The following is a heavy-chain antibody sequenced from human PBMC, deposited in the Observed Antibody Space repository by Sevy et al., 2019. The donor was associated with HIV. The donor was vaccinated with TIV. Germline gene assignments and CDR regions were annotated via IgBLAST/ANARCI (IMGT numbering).Heavy chain of an antibody. J-gene: IGHJ4*02. D-gene: IGHD2-21*02. CDR3: ARVAVEYCTDDCYHRFDY. CDR2: FPYSGTNK. CDR1: GFTFNLFA. V-gene: IGHV3-30-3*01. Sequence: GSPRPPRAASGFTFNLFAIPWVPPAPGKGLGWVAPFPYSGTNKYYAESVKGRFTISRDDSKNTAYLQMNNLRTDDTAVYYCARVAVEYCTDDCYHRFDYWGQGTQVTVSS.